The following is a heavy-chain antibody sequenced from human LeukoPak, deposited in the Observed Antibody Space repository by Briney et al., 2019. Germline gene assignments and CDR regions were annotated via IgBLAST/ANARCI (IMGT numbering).Heavy chain of an antibody. CDR2: ISTSSTTI. J-gene: IGHJ2*01. CDR1: GFSFSNYA. V-gene: IGHV3-48*01. Sequence: PGGSLRLSCTASGFSFSNYAMNWVRQAPGKGLEWLSYISTSSTTIHYADSVKGRFTSSREDARNSLYLQMNSLRAEDTAVYFCARAPGNYYDSTGYWYFDLWGRGTLVTVSS. CDR3: ARAPGNYYDSTGYWYFDL. D-gene: IGHD3-22*01.